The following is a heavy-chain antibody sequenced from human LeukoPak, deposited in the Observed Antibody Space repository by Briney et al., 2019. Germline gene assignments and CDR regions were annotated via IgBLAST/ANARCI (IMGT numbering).Heavy chain of an antibody. CDR2: MRYDGSNK. D-gene: IGHD6-6*01. J-gene: IGHJ4*02. CDR1: GFSFSNYG. V-gene: IGHV3-30*02. CDR3: TSSSHDY. Sequence: GGSLRLSCAASGFSFSNYGMHWVRQAPGKGLKWVAFMRYDGSNKYYADSAKGRFTISRDNSKNTLYLQMNSLRPEDTAVYYCTSSSHDYWGQGTLVTVSS.